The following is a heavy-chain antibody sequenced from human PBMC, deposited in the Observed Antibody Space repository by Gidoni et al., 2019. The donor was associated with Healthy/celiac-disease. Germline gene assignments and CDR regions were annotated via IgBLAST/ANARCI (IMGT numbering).Heavy chain of an antibody. CDR3: ARGGVIRYFDWPRGTVGVDYFDY. V-gene: IGHV4-59*01. J-gene: IGHJ4*02. CDR1: VGSISSYY. D-gene: IGHD3-9*01. Sequence: QVQLQASGPGLVKPSETLSLTCTVSVGSISSYYWNWIRQPSRKGLEWIGYIYYSGSTNYKPSLKSRVTISVDTSKNQFSLKLSSVTAADTAVYYCARGGVIRYFDWPRGTVGVDYFDYWGQGTLVTVSS. CDR2: IYYSGST.